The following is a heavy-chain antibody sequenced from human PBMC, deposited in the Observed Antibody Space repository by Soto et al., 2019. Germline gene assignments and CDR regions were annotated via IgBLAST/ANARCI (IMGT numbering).Heavy chain of an antibody. V-gene: IGHV6-1*01. J-gene: IGHJ5*01. CDR1: GDSVSSNSAA. CDR3: ARDLSYGDYVGETNWFDS. Sequence: SQTLSLTCAISGDSVSSNSAAWNWIRQSPSRGLEWLGRTYHRSKWYNDYAVSVKSRITINPDTSKNQFSLQLNSVTPEDTAVYYCARDLSYGDYVGETNWFDSWGQGTLVTVSS. CDR2: TYHRSKWYN. D-gene: IGHD4-17*01.